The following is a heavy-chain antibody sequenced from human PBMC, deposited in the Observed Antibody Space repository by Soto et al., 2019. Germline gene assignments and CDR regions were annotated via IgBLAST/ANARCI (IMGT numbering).Heavy chain of an antibody. CDR2: IKSKTDGGTT. Sequence: GGSLRLSCAASGFTFSNDWMSWVRRAPGKGLEWVGRIKSKTDGGTTDYAAPVKGRFTISRDDSKNTLYLQMNSLKTEDTAVYYCTTEDPGIVGAPYFDYWGQGTLVTVSS. CDR1: GFTFSNDW. J-gene: IGHJ4*02. V-gene: IGHV3-15*01. CDR3: TTEDPGIVGAPYFDY. D-gene: IGHD1-26*01.